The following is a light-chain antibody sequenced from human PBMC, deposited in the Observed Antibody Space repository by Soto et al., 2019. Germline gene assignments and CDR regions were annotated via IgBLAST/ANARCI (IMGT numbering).Light chain of an antibody. CDR3: QHYANSPWT. CDR2: GAS. J-gene: IGKJ1*01. V-gene: IGKV3-20*01. Sequence: EIVLTQSPGTLSLSPGERATLSCRASQSVGSRYLAWYQQKPGQAPRLLMYGASSRATGIPDRFSGSGSGTDFPLTISRLEPEDFAGYYCQHYANSPWTCGQGTKVESK. CDR1: QSVGSRY.